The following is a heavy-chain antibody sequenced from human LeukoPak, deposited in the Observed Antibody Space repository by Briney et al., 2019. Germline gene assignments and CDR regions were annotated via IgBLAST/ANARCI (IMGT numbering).Heavy chain of an antibody. CDR2: IYPGDSDT. CDR1: GYSFTSYW. V-gene: IGHV5-51*01. J-gene: IGHJ6*02. D-gene: IGHD2-2*01. CDR3: ARRDGYCSSTSCYADYYYGMDV. Sequence: GESLKISCKGSGYSFTSYWIGWVRQMPGKGLEWMGIIYPGDSDTTYSPSFQGQVTISADKSISTAYLQWSSLKASDTAMYYCARRDGYCSSTSCYADYYYGMDVWGQGTTVTVTS.